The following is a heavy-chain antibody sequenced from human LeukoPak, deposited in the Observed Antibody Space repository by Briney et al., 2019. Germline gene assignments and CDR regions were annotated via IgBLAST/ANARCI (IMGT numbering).Heavy chain of an antibody. V-gene: IGHV3-30-3*01. CDR3: TTAVDSPLGGYSGYGIHFFDY. Sequence: GRSLRLSCAASGFTFSSYAMHWVRQAPGKGLEWVAVISYDGSNKYYADSVKGRFTISRDNSKNTLYLQMNSLRAEDTAVYYCTTAVDSPLGGYSGYGIHFFDYWGQGTLVTVSS. D-gene: IGHD5-12*01. CDR1: GFTFSSYA. CDR2: ISYDGSNK. J-gene: IGHJ4*02.